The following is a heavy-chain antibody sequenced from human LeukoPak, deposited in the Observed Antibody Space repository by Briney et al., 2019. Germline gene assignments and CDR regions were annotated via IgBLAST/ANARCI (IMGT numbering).Heavy chain of an antibody. V-gene: IGHV1-18*01. Sequence: ASVTVSCKASGYTFTSYGISWVRQAPGQGLEWMGWISAYNGNTNYAQKLQGRVTMTRDTSISTAYMELSRLRSDDTAVYYCARVGYSNSYDYWGQGTLVTVSS. CDR2: ISAYNGNT. CDR3: ARVGYSNSYDY. CDR1: GYTFTSYG. D-gene: IGHD1-26*01. J-gene: IGHJ4*02.